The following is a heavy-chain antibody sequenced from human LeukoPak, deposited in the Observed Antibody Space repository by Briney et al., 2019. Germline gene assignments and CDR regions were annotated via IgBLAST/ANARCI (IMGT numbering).Heavy chain of an antibody. Sequence: WETLSLTCTVSGGSISNYYWIWIRQHAGKGREWIGRIYTSGSTNYNPPLKSRVTMSVDTSKIQFSLKLSSVTAADTAVYYCTRENYYMDVWGKGTPVTVSS. J-gene: IGHJ6*03. CDR3: TRENYYMDV. V-gene: IGHV4-4*07. CDR1: GGSISNYY. CDR2: IYTSGST.